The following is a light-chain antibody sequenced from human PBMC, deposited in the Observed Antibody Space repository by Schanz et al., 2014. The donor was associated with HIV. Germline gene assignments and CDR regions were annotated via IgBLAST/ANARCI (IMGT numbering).Light chain of an antibody. CDR3: QQYAGSPT. CDR2: DAS. V-gene: IGKV3-20*01. CDR1: QSVSSS. J-gene: IGKJ3*01. Sequence: EIVLTQSPVTLSLSPGETASLSCRASQSVSSSLAWYQQKPGQAPRLLIYDASTRAAGTPDRFSGSGSGSAFTLIISRLEPEDFAVYYCQQYAGSPTFGPGTTVDIK.